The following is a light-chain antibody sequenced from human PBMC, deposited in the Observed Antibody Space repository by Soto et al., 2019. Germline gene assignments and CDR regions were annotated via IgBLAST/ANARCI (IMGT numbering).Light chain of an antibody. CDR3: QQYNSYSGT. Sequence: DIQLTQSPSFLSASVGARVPITCRASQSISSWLAWYQQKPGKAPKLLIYKASSLESGVPSRFSGSGSGTEFTLTISSLQPDDFATYYCQQYNSYSGTFGQGTKVDIK. J-gene: IGKJ1*01. V-gene: IGKV1-5*03. CDR1: QSISSW. CDR2: KAS.